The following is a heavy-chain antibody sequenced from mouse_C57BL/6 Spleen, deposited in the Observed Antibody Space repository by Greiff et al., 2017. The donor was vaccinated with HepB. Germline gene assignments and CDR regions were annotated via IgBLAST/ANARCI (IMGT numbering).Heavy chain of an antibody. CDR1: GYTFTSYW. Sequence: VQLQQPGAELVKPGASVKVSCKASGYTFTSYWMHWVKQRPGQGLEWIGRIHPSDSDTNYNQKFKGKATLTVDKSSSTAYMPLSSLTSEDSAVYYCAILYDYDDWFAYWGQGTLVTVSA. D-gene: IGHD2-4*01. V-gene: IGHV1-74*01. CDR2: IHPSDSDT. CDR3: AILYDYDDWFAY. J-gene: IGHJ3*01.